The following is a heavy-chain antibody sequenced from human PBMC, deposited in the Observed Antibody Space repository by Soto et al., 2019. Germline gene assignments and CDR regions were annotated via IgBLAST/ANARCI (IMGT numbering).Heavy chain of an antibody. CDR3: ARVEAWTGEALDI. D-gene: IGHD3-3*01. J-gene: IGHJ3*02. CDR1: GFTVSKYG. Sequence: QVQLVESGGGVVQPGQYLRLSCAASGFTVSKYGMHWVRQAPGKGLEWVAIIWKDGNNKYYRESVKGRFTISRDNSKNTLELQMSSLRGEDTAVYYCARVEAWTGEALDIWGQGTMVTVSS. V-gene: IGHV3-33*01. CDR2: IWKDGNNK.